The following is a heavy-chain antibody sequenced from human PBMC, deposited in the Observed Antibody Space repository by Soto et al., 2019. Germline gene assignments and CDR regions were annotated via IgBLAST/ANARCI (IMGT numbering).Heavy chain of an antibody. CDR3: ASPYYYDSSGYPVVAFDI. CDR2: IYYSGST. J-gene: IGHJ3*02. CDR1: GGSISSSSYY. D-gene: IGHD3-22*01. Sequence: SETLSLTCTVSGGSISSSSYYWGWIRQPPGKGLEWIGSIYYSGSTYYNPSLKSRVTISVDTSKNQFSLKLSSVTAADTAVYYCASPYYYDSSGYPVVAFDIWGQGTMVTVSS. V-gene: IGHV4-39*01.